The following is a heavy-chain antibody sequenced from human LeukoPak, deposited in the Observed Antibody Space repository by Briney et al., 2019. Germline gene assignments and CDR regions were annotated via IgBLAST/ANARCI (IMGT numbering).Heavy chain of an antibody. CDR1: GYTFTSYG. D-gene: IGHD2-2*01. CDR3: AREDCSSTSCQGSGDWFDP. CDR2: ISAYNGNT. Sequence: ASVKVSCKASGYTFTSYGISWVRQAPGQGLEWMGWISAYNGNTNYAQKLQGRVTMNTDTSTSTASMELRSLRSDDTAVYYCAREDCSSTSCQGSGDWFDPWGQGTLVTVSS. V-gene: IGHV1-18*01. J-gene: IGHJ5*02.